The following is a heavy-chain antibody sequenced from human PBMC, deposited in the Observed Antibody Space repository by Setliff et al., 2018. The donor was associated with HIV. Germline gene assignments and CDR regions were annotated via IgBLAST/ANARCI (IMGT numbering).Heavy chain of an antibody. V-gene: IGHV4-59*01. Sequence: SETLSLTCTVSGGSISSYYWSWIRQPPGKGLEWIGHISYSGTTNYNPSLASRVSISVDTSKNQFSLKLKSVTAADTAVYYCTRDSDGSSYYHFAHWSQGTLVTVSS. CDR2: ISYSGTT. D-gene: IGHD3-22*01. CDR3: TRDSDGSSYYHFAH. J-gene: IGHJ4*02. CDR1: GGSISSYY.